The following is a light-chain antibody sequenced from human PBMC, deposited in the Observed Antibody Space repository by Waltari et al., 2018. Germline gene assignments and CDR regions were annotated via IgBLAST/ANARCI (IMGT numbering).Light chain of an antibody. CDR2: YAS. CDR3: QVWASSTDHNAV. Sequence: SYVLTQPPSVSVAPGQTARITCGGNDIGSKSVHWYQQKPGQAPVLVLFYASDRAGGSPGRVAGANSGNTATLSISRVEAGDEAGYYCQVWASSTDHNAVFGGGTQLTVL. V-gene: IGLV3-21*02. J-gene: IGLJ7*01. CDR1: DIGSKS.